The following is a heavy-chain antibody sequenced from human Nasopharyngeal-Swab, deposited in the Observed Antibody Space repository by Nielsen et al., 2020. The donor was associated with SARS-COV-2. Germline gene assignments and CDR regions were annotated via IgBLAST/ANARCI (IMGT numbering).Heavy chain of an antibody. J-gene: IGHJ5*02. Sequence: SETLSLTCTVSGGSISSSSYYWGWIRQPPGKGLEWIGSIYYSGSTYYNPSLKSRVTISVDTSKNQFSLKLSSVTAADTAVYYCARGRLVVVPAAISHRWFDPWGQGTLVTVSS. CDR1: GGSISSSSYY. D-gene: IGHD2-2*01. V-gene: IGHV4-39*01. CDR3: ARGRLVVVPAAISHRWFDP. CDR2: IYYSGST.